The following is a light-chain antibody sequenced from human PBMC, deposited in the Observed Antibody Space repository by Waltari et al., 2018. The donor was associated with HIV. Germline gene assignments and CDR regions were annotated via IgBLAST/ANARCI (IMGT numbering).Light chain of an antibody. CDR2: DNT. CDR1: SSNIWSNY. J-gene: IGLJ3*02. V-gene: IGLV1-51*01. CDR3: GTWDSGLGGWV. Sequence: QSVLTQPPSVSAAPAQKVTISCSGSSSNIWSNYVSWYQHLPVAAPKLRYYDNTGRPSGIPDRDSATKSGGSATLGSSGVHAGDEADYYCGTWDSGLGGWVFGGGTKLAVL.